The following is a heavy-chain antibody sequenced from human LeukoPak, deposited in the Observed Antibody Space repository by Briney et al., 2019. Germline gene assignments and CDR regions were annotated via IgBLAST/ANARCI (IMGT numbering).Heavy chain of an antibody. CDR3: VKGGGYCSSTNCPPPYYFDY. CDR2: IRSNGGST. Sequence: GGSLRLSCSASGFTFSSYAIHWVRQAPGKGLEYFSAIRSNGGSTYYADSVKGRFTISRDNSKNTLYLQTSSLRTEDSAVYYCVKGGGYCSSTNCPPPYYFDYWGQGTLVTVSS. V-gene: IGHV3-64D*06. J-gene: IGHJ4*02. D-gene: IGHD2-2*01. CDR1: GFTFSSYA.